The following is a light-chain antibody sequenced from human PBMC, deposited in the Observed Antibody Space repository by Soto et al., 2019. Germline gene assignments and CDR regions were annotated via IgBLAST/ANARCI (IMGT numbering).Light chain of an antibody. J-gene: IGLJ2*01. CDR3: QAWGSSAAYV. CDR2: QDN. V-gene: IGLV3-1*01. Sequence: SYELTQPPSVSVSPGQTATITCSGDTLGEKYVCWYQQKPGQSPVEVIYQDNKRPSGIPERFSGSNSGNTATLTISGTQAMDEAVYYCQAWGSSAAYVFGGGTKLTVL. CDR1: TLGEKY.